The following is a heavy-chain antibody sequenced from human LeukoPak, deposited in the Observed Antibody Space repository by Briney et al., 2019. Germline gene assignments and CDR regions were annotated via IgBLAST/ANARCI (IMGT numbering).Heavy chain of an antibody. Sequence: GGSLRLSCAATGLSVCNNYMSWVRQSPGKGLEWLSTIYGSGDRTSHADSVKGRFTIYRDNSKNTLYLQMNSLRAEDTAVYYCAKDFAPDTGYDFDYWGQGTLVTVSS. J-gene: IGHJ4*02. CDR1: GLSVCNNY. CDR2: IYGSGDRT. CDR3: AKDFAPDTGYDFDY. V-gene: IGHV3-23*01. D-gene: IGHD5-12*01.